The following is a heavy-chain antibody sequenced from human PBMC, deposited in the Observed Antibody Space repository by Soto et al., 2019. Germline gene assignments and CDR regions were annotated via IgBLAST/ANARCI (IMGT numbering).Heavy chain of an antibody. CDR2: ISGSGGTT. Sequence: GGSLRLSCAASGLTFSSYAMNWVRQAPGKGLEWVSAISGSGGTTYYEDSVKGRFTISRDNSKNTLFLQMNSLRAEDTAIYYCAKGILIWWTAFDYWGKGTLVPVSS. J-gene: IGHJ4*02. D-gene: IGHD2-8*01. CDR3: AKGILIWWTAFDY. V-gene: IGHV3-23*01. CDR1: GLTFSSYA.